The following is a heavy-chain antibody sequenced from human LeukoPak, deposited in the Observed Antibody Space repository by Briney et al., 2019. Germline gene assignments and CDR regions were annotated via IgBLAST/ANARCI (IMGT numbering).Heavy chain of an antibody. CDR2: INPNSGDT. CDR1: GYTFTGYY. CDR3: ARDKSGSSGWYSYFDY. Sequence: ASVTVSCKASGYTFTGYYMHWVRQAPGQGLEWMGWINPNSGDTNYAQKFQGRVTLTRDTSISTAYMELSRLRSDDTAVYYCARDKSGSSGWYSYFDYWGQGTLVTVSS. V-gene: IGHV1-2*02. J-gene: IGHJ4*02. D-gene: IGHD6-19*01.